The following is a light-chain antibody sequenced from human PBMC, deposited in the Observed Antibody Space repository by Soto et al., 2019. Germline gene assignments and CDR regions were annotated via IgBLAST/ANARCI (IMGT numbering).Light chain of an antibody. V-gene: IGKV1-9*01. Sequence: DIQLTQSPSFLSASVGERVTISCRASQGVSSYLAWFQQKPGKAPKLLISAASTLQSGVPSRFSGSGSGTEFTLTISSLQTEDFATDYGPQLISYPLTFGGGTEVAIK. J-gene: IGKJ4*01. CDR2: AAS. CDR1: QGVSSY. CDR3: PQLISYPLT.